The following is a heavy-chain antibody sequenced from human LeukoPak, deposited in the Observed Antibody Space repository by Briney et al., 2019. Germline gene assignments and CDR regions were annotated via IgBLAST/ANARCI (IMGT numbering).Heavy chain of an antibody. D-gene: IGHD3-10*01. J-gene: IGHJ4*02. CDR3: ARVSYYGSGSYQFDY. V-gene: IGHV4-4*07. CDR2: IYTSGST. Sequence: PSETLSLTCTVSGGSISSYYWSWIRQPAGKGLEWIGRIYTSGSTNYNPSLKSRVTISVDTSKNQFSLKLSSVTAADTAVYYCARVSYYGSGSYQFDYWGQGTLVTVSS. CDR1: GGSISSYY.